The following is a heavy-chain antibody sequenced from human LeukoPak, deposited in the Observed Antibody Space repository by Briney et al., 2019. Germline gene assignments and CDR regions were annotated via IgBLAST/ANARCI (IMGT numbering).Heavy chain of an antibody. CDR3: ASHYYGMDV. CDR1: CGYISSSLYY. J-gene: IGHJ6*02. Sequence: SETLSLIRTVSCGYISSSLYYLGWIHQPPGNGLEWIGSIYYSGCPYYNPSLKSRVTISADTSKNQFSLKVRSVPAADTAVYYCASHYYGMDVWGQGTTVTVSS. V-gene: IGHV4-39*01. CDR2: IYYSGCP.